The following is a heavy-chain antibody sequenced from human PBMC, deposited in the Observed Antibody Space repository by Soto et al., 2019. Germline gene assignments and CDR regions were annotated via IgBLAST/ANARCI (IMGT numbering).Heavy chain of an antibody. J-gene: IGHJ6*02. V-gene: IGHV5-10-1*01. CDR3: ARDPGYNWNYVLARGYYSYCMEV. CDR2: IDPSDSYT. Sequence: EALKISCKGSGYSFTSYWISWVRQMPGKGLEWMGRIDPSDSYTNYSPSFPGHVTISADKSISTAYLQWSSLKASDTAMYYCARDPGYNWNYVLARGYYSYCMEVWGQGTTVT. D-gene: IGHD1-7*01. CDR1: GYSFTSYW.